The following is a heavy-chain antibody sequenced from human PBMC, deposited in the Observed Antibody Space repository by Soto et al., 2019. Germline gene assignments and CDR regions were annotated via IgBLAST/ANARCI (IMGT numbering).Heavy chain of an antibody. CDR2: VYYSGGT. V-gene: IGHV4-59*01. Sequence: PSDTLTLTCNASGSPISIYYWRWIRQPPWKGLEWIGYVYYSGGTNYNPSLRSRVTISVDTFKRQFSLKLSSVTAADAAVSYCATHHVEMTTNYAFDIWGKGTRVTVSS. CDR1: GSPISIYY. J-gene: IGHJ3*02. CDR3: ATHHVEMTTNYAFDI. D-gene: IGHD4-4*01.